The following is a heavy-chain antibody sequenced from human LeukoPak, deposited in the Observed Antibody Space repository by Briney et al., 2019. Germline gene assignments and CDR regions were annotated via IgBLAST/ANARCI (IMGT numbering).Heavy chain of an antibody. J-gene: IGHJ4*02. D-gene: IGHD3-3*01. CDR2: IKIDGSEK. CDR3: ARDQCGTWSRRGNFYS. V-gene: IGHV3-7*03. CDR1: GFTFSTSW. Sequence: AGSLRLSCAASGFTFSTSWMSWVRQVPGKGLEWVANIKIDGSEKNYVDSVKGRFTISTDNTKNSLYLQMIRLRAAATAVFYCARDQCGTWSRRGNFYSWGQGTLVIVSS.